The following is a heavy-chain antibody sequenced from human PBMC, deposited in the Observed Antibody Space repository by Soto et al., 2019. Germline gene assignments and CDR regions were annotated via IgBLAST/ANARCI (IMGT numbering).Heavy chain of an antibody. D-gene: IGHD6-13*01. CDR1: GGTFSSYA. CDR3: ARNPNPDSGFFSSWRRYYFDY. Sequence: SVKVSCKASGGTFSSYAISWVRQAPGQGLEWMGGIIPIFGTANYAQKFQGRVTITADESTSTAYMELSSLRSEDTAVYYCARNPNPDSGFFSSWRRYYFDYWGQGTLVTVSS. CDR2: IIPIFGTA. J-gene: IGHJ4*02. V-gene: IGHV1-69*13.